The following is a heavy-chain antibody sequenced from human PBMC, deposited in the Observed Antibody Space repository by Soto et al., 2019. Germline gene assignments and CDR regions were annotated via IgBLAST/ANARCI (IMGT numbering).Heavy chain of an antibody. J-gene: IGHJ5*02. CDR3: AKQDISCYETGRFDP. D-gene: IGHD5-12*01. CDR2: IYYSGST. CDR1: GGSISSSSYY. Sequence: QLQLQESGPGLVKPSETLSLTCTVSGGSISSSSYYWGWIRQPPGKGLEWIGSIYYSGSTYYNPSLKSRVTSSVETSQNPFPLQLSPVAAADTAVYYCAKQDISCYETGRFDPWGQGTLVTLSS. V-gene: IGHV4-39*01.